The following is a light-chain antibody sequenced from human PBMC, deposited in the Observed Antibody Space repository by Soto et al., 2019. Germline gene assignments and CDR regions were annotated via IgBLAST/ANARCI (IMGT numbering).Light chain of an antibody. CDR1: NIGSKR. CDR2: YDS. Sequence: SYELTQPPSVSVAPEKTARLTCGGDNIGSKRVHWYRQKPGQAPVLVIYYDSDRPSGIPERFSGYNSGNTATLTINRVEAGDEADYYCQVWDITTAHYVFGTGTKLTVL. V-gene: IGLV3-21*04. CDR3: QVWDITTAHYV. J-gene: IGLJ1*01.